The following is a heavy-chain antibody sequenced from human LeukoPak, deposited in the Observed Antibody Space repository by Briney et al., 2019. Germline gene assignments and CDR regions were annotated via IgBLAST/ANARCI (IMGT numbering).Heavy chain of an antibody. Sequence: GGSLRLSCAASGFTFSSYAMHWVRQAPGKGLEWVAVISYDGSNKYYADSVKGRFTISRDNSKNTLYLQMNSLRAEDTAVYYCARGGDIVVVVAATPGGAFDIWGQGTMVTVSS. V-gene: IGHV3-30*04. CDR1: GFTFSSYA. J-gene: IGHJ3*02. CDR2: ISYDGSNK. CDR3: ARGGDIVVVVAATPGGAFDI. D-gene: IGHD2-15*01.